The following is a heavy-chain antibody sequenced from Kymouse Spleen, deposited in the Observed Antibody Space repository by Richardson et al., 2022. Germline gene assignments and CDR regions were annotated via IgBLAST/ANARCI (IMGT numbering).Heavy chain of an antibody. D-gene: IGHD5-12*01. Sequence: QVQLVESGGGVVQPGRSLRLSCAASGFTFSSYGMHWVRQAPGKGLEWVAVISYDGSNKYYADSVKGRFTISRDNSKNTLYLQMNSLRAEDTAVYYCAKGGVDIVATIHYWGQGTLVTVSS. J-gene: IGHJ4*02. CDR3: AKGGVDIVATIHY. V-gene: IGHV3-30*18. CDR2: ISYDGSNK. CDR1: GFTFSSYG.